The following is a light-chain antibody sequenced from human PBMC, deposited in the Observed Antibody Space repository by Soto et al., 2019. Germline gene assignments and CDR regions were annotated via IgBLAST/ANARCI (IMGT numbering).Light chain of an antibody. CDR3: QKYNSAPLT. V-gene: IGKV1-27*01. CDR1: QGIGVD. J-gene: IGKJ4*01. CDR2: AAS. Sequence: DIQMTQSPSSVSASLGDRVTITCRASQGIGVDLAWFLQKPGNVPKLLIYAASTLQSGVPSRFSGSGSGTDFTLTISSLQPEDVATYYCQKYNSAPLTFGGGTKVEIK.